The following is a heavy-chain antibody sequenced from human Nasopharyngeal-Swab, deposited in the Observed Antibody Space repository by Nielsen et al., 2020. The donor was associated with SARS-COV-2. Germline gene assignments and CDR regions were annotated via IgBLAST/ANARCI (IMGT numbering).Heavy chain of an antibody. CDR2: ISSSGTMV. CDR3: TRDGYAHFFGMDV. J-gene: IGHJ6*02. D-gene: IGHD1-1*01. CDR1: GFSFSDYQ. Sequence: GGSLRLSCVASGFSFSDYQMRWVRQAPGKGLEWLLKISSSGTMVYGGESVQGRFSISRDNSKNSLYLQMNSLRVGDTAVYYCTRDGYAHFFGMDVWGRGTTVTVSS. V-gene: IGHV3-11*01.